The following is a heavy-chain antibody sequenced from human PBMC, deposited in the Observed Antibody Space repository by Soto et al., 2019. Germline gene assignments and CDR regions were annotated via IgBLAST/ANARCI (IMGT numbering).Heavy chain of an antibody. V-gene: IGHV5-51*01. J-gene: IGHJ5*02. Sequence: PGESLKISCKGSGYSFTNYWIGWVRQMPGKGLEWMGIIYPGDSDTRYSPSFQGQVTISADKSISTAYLQWSSLKASDTAMYYWGSFSGGSRNYYWSAHWGQGTLVTVSS. D-gene: IGHD3-10*01. CDR1: GYSFTNYW. CDR2: IYPGDSDT. CDR3: GSFSGGSRNYYWSAH.